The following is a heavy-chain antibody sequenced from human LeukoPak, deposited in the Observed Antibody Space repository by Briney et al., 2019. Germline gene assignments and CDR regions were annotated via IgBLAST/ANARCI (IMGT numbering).Heavy chain of an antibody. CDR1: GGSISSYY. J-gene: IGHJ4*02. V-gene: IGHV4-59*01. Sequence: SETLSLTCTVSGGSISSYYWSWIRQPPGKGLEWIGYIYYSGSTNYNPSLESRVTISVDTSKNQFSLKLSSVTAADTAVYYCARGDYDSSGYPSYYIDYWGQGTLVTVSS. D-gene: IGHD3-22*01. CDR2: IYYSGST. CDR3: ARGDYDSSGYPSYYIDY.